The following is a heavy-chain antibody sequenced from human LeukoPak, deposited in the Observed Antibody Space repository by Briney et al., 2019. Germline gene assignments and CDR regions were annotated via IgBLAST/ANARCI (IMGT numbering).Heavy chain of an antibody. V-gene: IGHV5-51*01. CDR1: GYSFTSYW. Sequence: GESLKISCKGSGYSFTSYWIGWVRQMPGKGLEWMGIIYPGDSDTRYSPSFQGQVTISAEKSISTAYLHWSSLRASDTAMYYCARRPSYDFWSGYYGVDGLDVWGQGTMVTVSS. J-gene: IGHJ3*01. CDR2: IYPGDSDT. D-gene: IGHD3-3*01. CDR3: ARRPSYDFWSGYYGVDGLDV.